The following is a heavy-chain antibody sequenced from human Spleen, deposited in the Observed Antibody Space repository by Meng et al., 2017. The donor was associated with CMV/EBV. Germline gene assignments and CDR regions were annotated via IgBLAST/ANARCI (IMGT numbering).Heavy chain of an antibody. CDR3: ARTSYDFWSAYQYSPNWFDP. Sequence: SLRLSCAASGFTFSNAWMSWVRQAPGKGLEWVGLIRSKAYGGTTEYAASVRGRFTISRDDSKSIAYLQMNSLKTEDTAVYYCARTSYDFWSAYQYSPNWFDPWGQGTLVTVSS. J-gene: IGHJ5*02. D-gene: IGHD3-3*01. CDR2: IRSKAYGGTT. V-gene: IGHV3-49*04. CDR1: GFTFSNAW.